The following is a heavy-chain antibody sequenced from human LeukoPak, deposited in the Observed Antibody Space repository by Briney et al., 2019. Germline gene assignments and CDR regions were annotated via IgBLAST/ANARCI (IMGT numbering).Heavy chain of an antibody. CDR1: GGSIRSTTYY. Sequence: SETLSLTCSVSGGSIRSTTYYWGWIRQPPGKGLEWIGSIYYSGNTYYSPSLMSRVTISVDTSKNQFSLNLSSVTAADTAVYYCARNSLGELTGTFDPWGQGTLVTVSS. J-gene: IGHJ5*02. CDR3: ARNSLGELTGTFDP. CDR2: IYYSGNT. V-gene: IGHV4-39*07. D-gene: IGHD1-20*01.